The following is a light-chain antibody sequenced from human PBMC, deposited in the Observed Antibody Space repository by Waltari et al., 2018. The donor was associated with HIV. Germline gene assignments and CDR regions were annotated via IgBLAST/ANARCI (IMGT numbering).Light chain of an antibody. CDR3: QSGDNKLTSVF. CDR1: ALPTQY. Sequence: SSELTQPPSVSVSPGQTVRITCSGDALPTQYTSWYQQKPAQPPVLVMYKDTQRSSETPELFAGSSSVTTVTLTISAVRAEDEAYYYCQSGDNKLTSVFFGGGTRLTVL. J-gene: IGLJ2*01. V-gene: IGLV3-25*03. CDR2: KDT.